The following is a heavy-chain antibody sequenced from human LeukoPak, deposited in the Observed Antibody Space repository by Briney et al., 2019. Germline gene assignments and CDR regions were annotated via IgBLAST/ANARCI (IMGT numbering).Heavy chain of an antibody. CDR2: ISYDGDNK. V-gene: IGHV3-30*04. D-gene: IGHD6-25*01. CDR1: GFTFTNVA. J-gene: IGHJ4*02. Sequence: GRSLRLSWAAAGFTFTNVAMHWVRQAPGKGLEWVAIISYDGDNKYYADSVKGRFTISRDNSKSTLYLQMNSLRTEDTAVYYCARDRVGAADLDYWGQGTLVTVSS. CDR3: ARDRVGAADLDY.